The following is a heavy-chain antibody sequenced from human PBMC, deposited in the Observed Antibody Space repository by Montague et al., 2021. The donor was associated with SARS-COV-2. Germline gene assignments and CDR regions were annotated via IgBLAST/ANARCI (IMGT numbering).Heavy chain of an antibody. V-gene: IGHV4-39*01. CDR2: IFYSGST. Sequence: SETLSLTCTVSGGSISSSSYYWGWIRQPPGKGLEWIGSIFYSGSTDYNPSLKSRVIISVDTSKNRFSLKLSSVTAADTAVYYCASMVRAQVYYFDYWGQGTLVTVSS. D-gene: IGHD3-10*01. CDR1: GGSISSSSYY. CDR3: ASMVRAQVYYFDY. J-gene: IGHJ4*02.